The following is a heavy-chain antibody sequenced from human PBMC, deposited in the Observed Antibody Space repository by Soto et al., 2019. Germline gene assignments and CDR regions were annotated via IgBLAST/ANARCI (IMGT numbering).Heavy chain of an antibody. Sequence: GGSLRLSCAASGFTFSSYGMHWVRQAPGKGLEWVAVIWYDGSNKYYADSVKGRFTISRDNSKNTLYLQMNSLRAEDTAVYYCARDLGGGVVKEYYFDYWGQGTLVTVSS. D-gene: IGHD3-3*01. CDR2: IWYDGSNK. V-gene: IGHV3-33*01. CDR3: ARDLGGGVVKEYYFDY. J-gene: IGHJ4*02. CDR1: GFTFSSYG.